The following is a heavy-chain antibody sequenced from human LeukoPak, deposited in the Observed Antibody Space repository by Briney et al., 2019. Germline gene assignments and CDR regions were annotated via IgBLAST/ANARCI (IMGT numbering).Heavy chain of an antibody. CDR1: GGSISSGGYY. CDR2: IYYSGST. CDR3: ARAGSGDYPGYYFDY. J-gene: IGHJ4*02. Sequence: SETLSLTCTVSGGSISSGGYYWSWIRQHPGKGLEWIGYIYYSGSTYYNPSLKSRVTISVDTSKNQFSLKLSSVTAADTAVYYCARAGSGDYPGYYFDYWGQGTLVTVSS. D-gene: IGHD4-17*01. V-gene: IGHV4-31*03.